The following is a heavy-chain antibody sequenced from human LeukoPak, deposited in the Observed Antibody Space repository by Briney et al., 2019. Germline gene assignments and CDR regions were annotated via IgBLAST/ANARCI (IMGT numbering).Heavy chain of an antibody. D-gene: IGHD3-3*01. Sequence: SETLSLTCTVSGGSISSGDYYWSWIRQPPGKGLEWIGYIYYSGSTYYNPSLKSRVTISVDTSKNQFSLKLSSVTAADTAVYYCARRRPFGVVTPFDYWGQGTLVTVSS. J-gene: IGHJ4*02. CDR1: GGSISSGDYY. V-gene: IGHV4-30-4*01. CDR2: IYYSGST. CDR3: ARRRPFGVVTPFDY.